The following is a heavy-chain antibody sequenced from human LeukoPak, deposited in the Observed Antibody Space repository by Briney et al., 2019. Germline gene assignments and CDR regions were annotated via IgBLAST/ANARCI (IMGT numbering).Heavy chain of an antibody. D-gene: IGHD3-9*01. Sequence: SVNVSCKASGYTLNRYGISWVRQAPGQGLEWMGRIIPILGIANYAQKFQGRVTITADKSTSTAYMELSSLRSEDTAVYYCARVSDNYWGQGTLVTVSS. CDR3: ARVSDNY. V-gene: IGHV1-69*04. J-gene: IGHJ4*02. CDR1: GYTLNRYG. CDR2: IIPILGIA.